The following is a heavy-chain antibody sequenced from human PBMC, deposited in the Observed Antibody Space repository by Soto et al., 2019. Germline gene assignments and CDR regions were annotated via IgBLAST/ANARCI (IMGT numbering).Heavy chain of an antibody. CDR1: GFSFSSYS. J-gene: IGHJ6*04. CDR3: AKDPVRYCSGRSCPGPV. Sequence: GGSLRLSCAASGFSFSSYSMNWVRQAPGKGLEWVSYISMTGSTLSYADSVKGRFTIPRDNAKNSLYLQMNSLRAEDTAVYYCAKDPVRYCSGRSCPGPVWGKGTTVTVSS. D-gene: IGHD2-15*01. V-gene: IGHV3-48*01. CDR2: ISMTGSTL.